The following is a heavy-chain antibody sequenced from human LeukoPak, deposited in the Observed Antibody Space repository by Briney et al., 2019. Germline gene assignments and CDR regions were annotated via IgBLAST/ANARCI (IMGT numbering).Heavy chain of an antibody. J-gene: IGHJ3*02. CDR2: ISDRGDIK. CDR1: GFTFSSYA. CDR3: AKDRRGGSYYAATLDI. D-gene: IGHD1-26*01. Sequence: GGSLRLSCAASGFTFSSYAMSWVRRAPGKGLVWVSGISDRGDIKYYADSVKGRFTISRDNSKNTLYVQMNSLRVEDTAVYFCAKDRRGGSYYAATLDIWGPGTMVTVSS. V-gene: IGHV3-23*01.